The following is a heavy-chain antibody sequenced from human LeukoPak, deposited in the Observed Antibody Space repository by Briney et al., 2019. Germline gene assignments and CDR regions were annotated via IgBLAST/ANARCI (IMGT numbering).Heavy chain of an antibody. Sequence: SETLSLTCTVSGYSISTGYYWDWIRQPPGKGLEWIGTFYHGGSTYYNPSLKSRVTISVDTSKNQFSLNLTSVTAADTAVYYCARDSYGGIDYWGQGTLVTVSS. D-gene: IGHD4-17*01. CDR2: FYHGGST. J-gene: IGHJ4*02. CDR1: GYSISTGYY. V-gene: IGHV4-38-2*02. CDR3: ARDSYGGIDY.